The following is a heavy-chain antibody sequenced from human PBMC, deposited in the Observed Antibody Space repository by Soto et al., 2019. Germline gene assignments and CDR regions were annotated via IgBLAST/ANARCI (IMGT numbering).Heavy chain of an antibody. CDR3: AKATTNGGWFNPFDS. J-gene: IGHJ4*02. D-gene: IGHD6-19*01. CDR2: LSGSGTST. Sequence: PWLSLRLSCAASVLSFVNYAMNWCRQAPGKGLEWVSGLSGSGTSTYYADSVKGRFTISRDNSRDTLFLQMNSLTADDTAVYYCAKATTNGGWFNPFDSWGQGALVTVSS. V-gene: IGHV3-23*01. CDR1: VLSFVNYA.